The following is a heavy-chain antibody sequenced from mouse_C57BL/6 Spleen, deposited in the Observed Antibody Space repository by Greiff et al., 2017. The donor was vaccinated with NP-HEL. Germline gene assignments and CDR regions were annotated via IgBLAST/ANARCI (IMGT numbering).Heavy chain of an antibody. Sequence: QVQLQQSVAELVRPGTSVKVSCTASGYAFTNSFIAWVKQRPGQGLEWIGVINPGSGGTNSTEKFQGKAPLSADKSSSTAYMQLSSMTSEDAAFYYCARSDGYYPLFDYWGQGTTLTVYS. J-gene: IGHJ2*01. D-gene: IGHD2-3*01. V-gene: IGHV1-54*01. CDR3: ARSDGYYPLFDY. CDR2: INPGSGGT. CDR1: GYAFTNSF.